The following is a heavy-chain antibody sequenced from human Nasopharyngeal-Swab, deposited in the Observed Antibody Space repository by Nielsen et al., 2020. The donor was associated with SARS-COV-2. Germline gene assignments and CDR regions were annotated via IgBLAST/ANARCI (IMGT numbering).Heavy chain of an antibody. D-gene: IGHD3-22*01. V-gene: IGHV4-39*01. CDR2: FSYSGTT. CDR1: GDSISSNSYY. Sequence: SETLSLTCTVSGDSISSNSYYWGWIRQSSGKGLEWIGSFSYSGTTYFNPSLKSRATISVDTSKNQFSVKLSSVTAADTAVYYCASYYYDSSDYSYWFDPWGQGTLVTVSS. J-gene: IGHJ5*02. CDR3: ASYYYDSSDYSYWFDP.